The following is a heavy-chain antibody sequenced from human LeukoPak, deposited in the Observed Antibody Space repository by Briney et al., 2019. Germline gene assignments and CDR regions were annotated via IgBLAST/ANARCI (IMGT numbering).Heavy chain of an antibody. CDR3: ARKYGDSHDAFDI. V-gene: IGHV1-69*06. D-gene: IGHD4-17*01. Sequence: SVEVSCKASGGTFSSYAISWVRQAPGQGLEWMGGIIPIFGTANYAQKFQGRVTITADKSTSTAYMELSSLRSEDTAVYYCARKYGDSHDAFDIWGQGTMVTVSS. J-gene: IGHJ3*02. CDR2: IIPIFGTA. CDR1: GGTFSSYA.